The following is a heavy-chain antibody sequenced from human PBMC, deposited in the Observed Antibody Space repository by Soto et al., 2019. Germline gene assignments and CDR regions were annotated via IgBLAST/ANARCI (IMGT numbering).Heavy chain of an antibody. Sequence: ASVKVSCKASGYTFTSYGISWVRQAPGQGLEWMGWISAYNGNTNYAQKLQGRVTMTTDTSTSTAYMELRSLRSDDTAVYYCARARGMAAASSPYNYYYYGMDVWGQGTTVTVS. V-gene: IGHV1-18*01. J-gene: IGHJ6*02. CDR2: ISAYNGNT. D-gene: IGHD6-13*01. CDR3: ARARGMAAASSPYNYYYYGMDV. CDR1: GYTFTSYG.